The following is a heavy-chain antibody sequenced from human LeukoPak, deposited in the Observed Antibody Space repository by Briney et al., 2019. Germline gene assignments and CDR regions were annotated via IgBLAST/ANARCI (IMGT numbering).Heavy chain of an antibody. V-gene: IGHV3-48*04. CDR1: GFTFSSYS. CDR2: ISSSSSTI. D-gene: IGHD3-22*01. CDR3: ARGIYYDSSAVPYYYYGMDV. J-gene: IGHJ6*02. Sequence: GGSLRLSCAASGFTFSSYSMNWVRQAPGKGLEWVSYISSSSSTIYYADSVKGRFTISRDNAKNSLYLQMNSLRAEDTAVYYCARGIYYDSSAVPYYYYGMDVWGQGTTVTVSS.